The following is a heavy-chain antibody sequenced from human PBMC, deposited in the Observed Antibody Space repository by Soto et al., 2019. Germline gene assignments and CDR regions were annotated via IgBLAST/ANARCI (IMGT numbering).Heavy chain of an antibody. V-gene: IGHV4-59*08. CDR3: ARHGEAAAPSFYYYMDV. D-gene: IGHD6-13*01. Sequence: PSETLSLTCTVSGGSISGYYWSWIRQPPGKGLEWIGNIYYSGSTNYNPSLKSRVTISVDTSKNQFSLKLSSVTAADTAVYYCARHGEAAAPSFYYYMDVWGKGTTVTVSS. J-gene: IGHJ6*03. CDR1: GGSISGYY. CDR2: IYYSGST.